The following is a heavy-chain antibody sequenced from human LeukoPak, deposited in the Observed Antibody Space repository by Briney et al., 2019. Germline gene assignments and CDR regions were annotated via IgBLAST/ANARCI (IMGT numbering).Heavy chain of an antibody. CDR3: ASGGYSSGLNWFDP. CDR2: IYYDGST. CDR1: GDSISSSGYY. J-gene: IGHJ5*02. D-gene: IGHD6-19*01. Sequence: PSETLSLTCIVSGDSISSSGYYWGWIRQPPGKGLEWIGSIYYDGSTYYNPSLKSRVTISVDTSKNQFSLKLSSVTAADTAVYYCASGGYSSGLNWFDPWGQGTLVTVSS. V-gene: IGHV4-39*07.